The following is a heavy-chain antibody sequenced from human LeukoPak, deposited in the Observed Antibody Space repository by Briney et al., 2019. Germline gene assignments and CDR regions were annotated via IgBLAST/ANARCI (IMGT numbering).Heavy chain of an antibody. CDR3: ANLVVVADLYFDY. V-gene: IGHV3-53*01. CDR1: GFTVSSNY. D-gene: IGHD2-15*01. CDR2: IYSGGST. Sequence: PGGSLSLSCPASGFTVSSNYMSWVRRAPGKGLDWVSVIYSGGSTYYAASVKGRFTISRDNSKNTLLLQMNSLRAEDTAVYYCANLVVVADLYFDYWGQGTLVTVS. J-gene: IGHJ4*02.